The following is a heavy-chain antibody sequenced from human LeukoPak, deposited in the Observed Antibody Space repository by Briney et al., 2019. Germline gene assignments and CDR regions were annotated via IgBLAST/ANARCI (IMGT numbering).Heavy chain of an antibody. CDR1: GFTFSNFW. D-gene: IGHD1-1*01. V-gene: IGHV3-7*01. J-gene: IGHJ3*02. Sequence: GGSLRLSCVASGFTFSNFWMSWVRQAPGKGLEWVANIHPHGSEKYYVDSVKGRFTISRDNAKNSLYLQMNSLRAEDTAVYYCARGWYTDAFDIWGQGTMVTVSS. CDR2: IHPHGSEK. CDR3: ARGWYTDAFDI.